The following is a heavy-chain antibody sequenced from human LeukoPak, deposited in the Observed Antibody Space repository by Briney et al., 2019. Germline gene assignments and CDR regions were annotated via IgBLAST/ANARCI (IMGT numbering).Heavy chain of an antibody. CDR2: IYHSGST. CDR3: AKSPVTMVRGVILFDY. J-gene: IGHJ4*02. D-gene: IGHD3-10*01. CDR1: GYSISSGYY. Sequence: SETLSLTCTVSGYSISSGYYWGWIRQPPGKGLEWIGSIYHSGSTYYNPSLKSRVTISVDTSKNQFSLKVNSVTAADTAVYYCAKSPVTMVRGVILFDYWGQGTLVTVSS. V-gene: IGHV4-38-2*02.